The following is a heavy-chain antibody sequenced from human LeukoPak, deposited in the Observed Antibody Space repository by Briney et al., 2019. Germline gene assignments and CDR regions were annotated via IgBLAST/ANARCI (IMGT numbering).Heavy chain of an antibody. Sequence: SETLSLTCTVSGYSISSGYYWGWIRQPPGKWLEWIGSIYHSGSTYYNPSLKSRVTISVDTSKNQFSLKLSSVTAADTAVYYCARVGATSEWFDPWGQGTLVTVSS. D-gene: IGHD1-26*01. J-gene: IGHJ5*02. CDR2: IYHSGST. CDR3: ARVGATSEWFDP. CDR1: GYSISSGYY. V-gene: IGHV4-38-2*02.